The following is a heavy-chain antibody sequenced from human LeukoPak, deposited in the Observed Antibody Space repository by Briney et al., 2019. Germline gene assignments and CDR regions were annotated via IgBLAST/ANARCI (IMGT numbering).Heavy chain of an antibody. CDR3: AGSDGSGTYGSNWFDP. D-gene: IGHD3-10*01. CDR1: GGSFSGYY. J-gene: IGHJ5*02. V-gene: IGHV4-34*01. CDR2: INHSGST. Sequence: PSETLSLTCAVYGGSFSGYYWSWIRQPPGKGLEWIGEINHSGSTNYNPSLKSRVTISVDTSKNQFSLKLSSVTAADTAAYYCAGSDGSGTYGSNWFDPWGQGTLVTVSS.